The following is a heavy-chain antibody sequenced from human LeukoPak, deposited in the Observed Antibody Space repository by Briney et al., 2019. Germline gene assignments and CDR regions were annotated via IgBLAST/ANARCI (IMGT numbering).Heavy chain of an antibody. CDR2: IYYSGST. CDR1: GGSISSGGYY. Sequence: PSETLSLTCTVSGGSISSGGYYCSWIRQHPGKGLEWMGYIYYSGSTYYNPSLKSRVTISVDTSKNQFSLKLSSVTAADTAVYYCARDRGGYFDYWGQGTLVTVSS. D-gene: IGHD3-10*01. J-gene: IGHJ4*02. V-gene: IGHV4-31*03. CDR3: ARDRGGYFDY.